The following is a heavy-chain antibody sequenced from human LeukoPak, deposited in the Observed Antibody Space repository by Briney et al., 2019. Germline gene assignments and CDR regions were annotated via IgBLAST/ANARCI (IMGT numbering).Heavy chain of an antibody. Sequence: GASVKVSCKASGYTFTSYAMHWVRQAPGQRLEWMGWINAGNGNTKYSQKFQGRVTITRDASASTAYMELSSLRSEGTAVYYCARCRRATVTTCTLDYWGQGTLVTVSS. CDR1: GYTFTSYA. V-gene: IGHV1-3*01. CDR3: ARCRRATVTTCTLDY. J-gene: IGHJ4*02. CDR2: INAGNGNT. D-gene: IGHD4-17*01.